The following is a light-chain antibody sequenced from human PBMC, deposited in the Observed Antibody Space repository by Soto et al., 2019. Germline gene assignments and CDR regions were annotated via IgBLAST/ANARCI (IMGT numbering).Light chain of an antibody. J-gene: IGKJ1*01. V-gene: IGKV3-20*01. Sequence: QSVSSSYLAWYQQKPGQAPRLLIYGASSRATGIPDRFSGSGSGTDLTLSNRSLESEDSGVYYCQKSRSSAEWAFGQGTKVDIK. CDR2: GAS. CDR3: QKSRSSAEWA. CDR1: QSVSSSY.